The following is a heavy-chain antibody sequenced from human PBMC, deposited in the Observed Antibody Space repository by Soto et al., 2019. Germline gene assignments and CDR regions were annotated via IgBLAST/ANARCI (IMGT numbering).Heavy chain of an antibody. D-gene: IGHD3-16*01. CDR2: IYSGGST. V-gene: IGHV3-53*01. J-gene: IGHJ5*02. CDR1: GFTVSSNY. CDR3: AREGGVTPYNWFDP. Sequence: EVQLVESGGGLIQPGGSLRLSCAASGFTVSSNYMSWVRQAPGKGLEWVSVIYSGGSTYYADSVKGRFTISRDNSKNTLYLLMNSLRAEDTAVYYCAREGGVTPYNWFDPWGQGTLVTVSS.